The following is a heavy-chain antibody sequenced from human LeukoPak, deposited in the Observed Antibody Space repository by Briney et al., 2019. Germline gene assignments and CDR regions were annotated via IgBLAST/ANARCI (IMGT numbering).Heavy chain of an antibody. Sequence: PSETLSLTCTVSGGSISSYYWSWIRQPPGKGLEWIGYIYYSGSTNYNPSLKSRVTISVDTSKNQFSLKLSSVTAADTAVYYCATVLRFDYWGQGTLVTVSS. CDR2: IYYSGST. J-gene: IGHJ4*02. CDR1: GGSISSYY. V-gene: IGHV4-59*12. D-gene: IGHD2-15*01. CDR3: ATVLRFDY.